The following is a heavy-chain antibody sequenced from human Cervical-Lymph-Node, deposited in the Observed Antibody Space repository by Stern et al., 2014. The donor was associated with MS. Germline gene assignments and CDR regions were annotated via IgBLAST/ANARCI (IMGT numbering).Heavy chain of an antibody. CDR1: GDSISDYY. Sequence: VQLVESGPGLVKPSETLSLTFAVSGDSISDYYWNWIRQPPGKGLEWIGYIYYGSTNYNPSLRSRATLSVDTSKNQFSLKLTSVTPADTAIYYCARWGTTVTFRTFDFWGQGSLVTVSS. CDR3: ARWGTTVTFRTFDF. V-gene: IGHV4-59*01. CDR2: IYYGST. D-gene: IGHD4-17*01. J-gene: IGHJ4*02.